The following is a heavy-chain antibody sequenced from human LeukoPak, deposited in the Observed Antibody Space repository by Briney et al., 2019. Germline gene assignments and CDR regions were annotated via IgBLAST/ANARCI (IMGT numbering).Heavy chain of an antibody. D-gene: IGHD3-10*01. Sequence: PGGSLRLSCAASGFTFSSYSMNWVRQAAGKGLEWVSSISSRSSYIYYADSVKGRFTISRDNAKNSLYLQMNSLRAEDTAVYYCARGSRFGELSVWFDPWGQGTLLTVSS. CDR3: ARGSRFGELSVWFDP. CDR1: GFTFSSYS. V-gene: IGHV3-21*01. J-gene: IGHJ5*02. CDR2: ISSRSSYI.